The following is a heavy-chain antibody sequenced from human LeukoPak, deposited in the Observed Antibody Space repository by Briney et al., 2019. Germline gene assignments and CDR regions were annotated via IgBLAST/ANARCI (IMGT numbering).Heavy chain of an antibody. CDR1: GFTFSSYS. V-gene: IGHV3-21*01. CDR2: ISSGSSYI. D-gene: IGHD6-13*01. J-gene: IGHJ4*02. Sequence: GGSLRLSCAASGFTFSSYSMNWVRQAPGKGLEWVSSISSGSSYIYYADSVKGRFTISRDNAKNSLYLQMNSLRAEDTAVYYCASADSSSWRTNPDYWGQGTLVTVSS. CDR3: ASADSSSWRTNPDY.